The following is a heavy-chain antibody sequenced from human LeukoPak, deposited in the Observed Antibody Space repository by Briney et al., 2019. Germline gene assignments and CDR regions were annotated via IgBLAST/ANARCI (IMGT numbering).Heavy chain of an antibody. J-gene: IGHJ5*02. CDR2: ISGSGGST. CDR3: AKDQAVLANNWFDP. CDR1: GFTFSSYA. Sequence: PGGSLRLSCAVSGFTFSSYAMSWVRQAPGKGLEWVSAISGSGGSTYYADSVKGRFTISRDNSKDTLYQQMNSLRAEDTAVYYCAKDQAVLANNWFDPWGQGTLVTVSS. V-gene: IGHV3-23*01. D-gene: IGHD2/OR15-2a*01.